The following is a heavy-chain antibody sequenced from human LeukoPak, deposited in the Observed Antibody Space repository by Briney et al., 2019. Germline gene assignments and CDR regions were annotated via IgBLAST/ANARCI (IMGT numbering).Heavy chain of an antibody. CDR1: GFTFNTYS. Sequence: PGGSLRLSCAASGFTFNTYSMNWVRQAPGKGLEWVSGINWNGGRTGYADSVKGRFTISRDNAKNSLYLQMNSLRAEDTALYYCARVLEGSDGSYAYWGQGTLVTVSS. V-gene: IGHV3-20*04. CDR3: ARVLEGSDGSYAY. CDR2: INWNGGRT. D-gene: IGHD1-26*01. J-gene: IGHJ4*02.